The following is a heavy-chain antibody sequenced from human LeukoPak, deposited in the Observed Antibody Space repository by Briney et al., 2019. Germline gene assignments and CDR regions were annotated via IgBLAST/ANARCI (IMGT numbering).Heavy chain of an antibody. J-gene: IGHJ4*02. CDR2: ICGSDGSR. Sequence: GGSLRLSCAASGFTFNTYAMSWVRQAPGKGPEWVSAICGSDGSRYYADSVKGRFTISRDNSKNTLYLQMNSLRGEDTAVYYCAKGDSPSCYSSSGYWGQGTLVTVSS. D-gene: IGHD2-2*01. CDR1: GFTFNTYA. V-gene: IGHV3-23*01. CDR3: AKGDSPSCYSSSGY.